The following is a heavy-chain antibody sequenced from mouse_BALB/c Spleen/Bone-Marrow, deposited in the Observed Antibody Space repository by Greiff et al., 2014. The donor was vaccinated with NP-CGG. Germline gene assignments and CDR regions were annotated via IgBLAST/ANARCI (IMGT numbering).Heavy chain of an antibody. Sequence: QGQLKEAGPGLVQPSQSLSITFTVSGFSFTSYGVHWGCQSPGKGLGGLGVIWSGGSTDYNAAFISRLSISKDNSKSQVFFKMNSLQANDTAIYYCARKELGLNWYFDVWGAGTTVTVSS. D-gene: IGHD4-1*01. CDR2: IWSGGST. V-gene: IGHV2-2*02. J-gene: IGHJ1*01. CDR1: GFSFTSYG. CDR3: ARKELGLNWYFDV.